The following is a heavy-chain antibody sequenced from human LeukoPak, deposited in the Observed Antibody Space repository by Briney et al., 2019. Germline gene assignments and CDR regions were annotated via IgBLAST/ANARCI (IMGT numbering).Heavy chain of an antibody. D-gene: IGHD2-8*01. CDR1: GFTFSSYS. CDR3: ARRWGLYGGYFDF. V-gene: IGHV3-48*01. J-gene: IGHJ4*02. CDR2: ISSNSDTI. Sequence: GGSLRLSCAASGFTFSSYSMNWVRQVPEKGLEWVSNISSNSDTIYYEDSVKGRFTISRDNAKNSLYLQMNSLRAEDTGVYYCARRWGLYGGYFDFWGQGTLVTVSS.